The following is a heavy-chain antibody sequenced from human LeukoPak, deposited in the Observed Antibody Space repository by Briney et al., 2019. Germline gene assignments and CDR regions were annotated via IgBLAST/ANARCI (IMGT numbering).Heavy chain of an antibody. CDR1: GFTVSSNY. Sequence: GGSLRLSCAASGFTVSSNYMSWVRQAPGKGLEWVSVIYSGGSTYYADSVKGRFTISRDNSKNTLYLQMNSLRAEDTAVYYCARDRAADYGSGTYPDYWGQGTLVTVSS. D-gene: IGHD3-10*01. J-gene: IGHJ4*02. V-gene: IGHV3-53*01. CDR2: IYSGGST. CDR3: ARDRAADYGSGTYPDY.